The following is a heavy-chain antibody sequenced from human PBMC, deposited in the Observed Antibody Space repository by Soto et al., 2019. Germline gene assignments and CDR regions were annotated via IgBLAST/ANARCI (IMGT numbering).Heavy chain of an antibody. D-gene: IGHD3-9*01. CDR2: MNPNSGNT. CDR1: VYALTSYA. V-gene: IGHV1-8*01. J-gene: IGHJ5*02. CDR3: ERGKNDILTGSRFDP. Sequence: LVNVDCKASVYALTSYAINWVRQATGQGLEWMGWMNPNSGNTGYAQKFQGRVTMTRNTSISTAYMELSSLRSEDTAVYYCERGKNDILTGSRFDPWGQGTLVTVSS.